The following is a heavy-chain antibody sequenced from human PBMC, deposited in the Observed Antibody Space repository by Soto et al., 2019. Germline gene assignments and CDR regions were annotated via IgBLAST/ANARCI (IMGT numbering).Heavy chain of an antibody. J-gene: IGHJ6*02. CDR2: ISAYNGNT. CDR3: ARDEGSGSMIVVVITAGYYYGMDV. D-gene: IGHD3-22*01. V-gene: IGHV1-18*01. Sequence: ASVKVSCKASGYTFTSYGISWVRQAPGQGLEWMGWISAYNGNTNYAQKLQGRVTMTTDTSTSTAYMELRSLRSDDTAVYYCARDEGSGSMIVVVITAGYYYGMDVWGQGTTVTVSS. CDR1: GYTFTSYG.